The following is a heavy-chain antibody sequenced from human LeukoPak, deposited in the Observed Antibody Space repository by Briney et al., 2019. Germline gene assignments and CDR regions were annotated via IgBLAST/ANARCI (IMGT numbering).Heavy chain of an antibody. CDR3: ARDGLVVVPAAAADAGDAFDI. J-gene: IGHJ3*02. CDR1: GFTFSDYF. Sequence: GGSLRLSCAASGFTFSDYFMSWIRQAPGKGLEWVSYISSSGSTIYHADSVKGRFTISRDNAKNSLYLQMNSLRAEDTAVYYCARDGLVVVPAAAADAGDAFDIWGQGTMVTVSS. CDR2: ISSSGSTI. V-gene: IGHV3-11*04. D-gene: IGHD2-2*01.